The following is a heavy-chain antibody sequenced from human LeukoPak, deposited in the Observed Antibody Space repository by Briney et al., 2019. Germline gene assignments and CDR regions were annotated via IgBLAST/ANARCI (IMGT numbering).Heavy chain of an antibody. CDR1: GGSFGGYY. Sequence: SETLSLTCAVYGGSFGGYYWSWIRQPPGKGLEWIGEINHSGSTNYNPSLKSRVTISVDTSKNQFSLKLSSVTAADTAVYYCARGGGYVWGSYRSWGQGTLVTVSS. V-gene: IGHV4-34*01. D-gene: IGHD3-16*02. CDR3: ARGGGYVWGSYRS. J-gene: IGHJ5*02. CDR2: INHSGST.